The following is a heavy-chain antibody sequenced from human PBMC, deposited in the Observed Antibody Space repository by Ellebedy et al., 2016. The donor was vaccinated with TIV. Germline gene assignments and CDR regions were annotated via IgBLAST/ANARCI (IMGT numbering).Heavy chain of an antibody. V-gene: IGHV3-21*01. CDR3: ARIQGRVPTGYSSNGYNY. CDR2: ISSSSSYI. D-gene: IGHD6-13*01. J-gene: IGHJ4*02. CDR1: GFTFSTYS. Sequence: GESLKISCAASGFTFSTYSMDWVRQAPGKGLEWVSSISSSSSYIYYADSVKGRFTISRDNAKSSLYLQLNTLRAEDTAVYYCARIQGRVPTGYSSNGYNYWGQGTLVTVSS.